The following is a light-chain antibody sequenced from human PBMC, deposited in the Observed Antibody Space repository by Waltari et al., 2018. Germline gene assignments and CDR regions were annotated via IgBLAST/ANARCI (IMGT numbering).Light chain of an antibody. Sequence: EIVLTQSPATLSLSPGERATLSCRASQSVSSYLAWYQQKPGQGPRLLIYDASNRATGIPARFSGSGSGTDFTLTISSLQAEDVAVYYCQQFYHSPVTFGQGTKVEIK. CDR2: DAS. CDR3: QQFYHSPVT. J-gene: IGKJ1*01. V-gene: IGKV3-11*01. CDR1: QSVSSY.